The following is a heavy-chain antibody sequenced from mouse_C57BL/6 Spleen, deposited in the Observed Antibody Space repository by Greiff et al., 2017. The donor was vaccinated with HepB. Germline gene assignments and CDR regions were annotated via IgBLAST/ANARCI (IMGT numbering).Heavy chain of an antibody. Sequence: QVQLQQPGAELVMPGASVKLSCKASGYTFTSYWMHWVKQRPGQGLEWIGEIDPSDSYTNYNQKFKGKSTLTVDKSSSTAYMQLSSLTSEDSAVYYCARGTYGNSDYAMDYWGQGTSVTVSS. CDR2: IDPSDSYT. CDR1: GYTFTSYW. J-gene: IGHJ4*01. D-gene: IGHD2-1*01. CDR3: ARGTYGNSDYAMDY. V-gene: IGHV1-69*01.